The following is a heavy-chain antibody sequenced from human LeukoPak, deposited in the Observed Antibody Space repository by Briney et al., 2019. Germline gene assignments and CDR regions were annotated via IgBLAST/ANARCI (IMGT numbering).Heavy chain of an antibody. CDR1: GGSISSSSYY. CDR3: ARLPTSAYFHY. CDR2: IYYSGTT. J-gene: IGHJ4*02. Sequence: SETLSLTCTVSGGSISSSSYYWGWIRQPPGKGLEWIGTIYYSGTTYYNPSLKSRVTISLDTSENQFSLKLSSVTAADTAVFYCARLPTSAYFHYRGQGTLVTVSS. D-gene: IGHD2-15*01. V-gene: IGHV4-39*01.